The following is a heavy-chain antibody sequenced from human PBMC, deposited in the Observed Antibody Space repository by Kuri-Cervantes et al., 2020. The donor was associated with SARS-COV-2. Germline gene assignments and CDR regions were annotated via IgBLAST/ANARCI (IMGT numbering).Heavy chain of an antibody. CDR2: VYYSGST. CDR3: ARIRLRIFDY. D-gene: IGHD5-12*01. V-gene: IGHV4-39*01. Sequence: SETLSLTCTVSGGSISRSGYFWGWIRQSPGAGLEWIGSVYYSGSTYYNPSLNTGVTISIDTSKNQFSLKLSSVTAADTAVYYCARIRLRIFDYWGQGTLVTVSS. CDR1: GGSISRSGYF. J-gene: IGHJ4*02.